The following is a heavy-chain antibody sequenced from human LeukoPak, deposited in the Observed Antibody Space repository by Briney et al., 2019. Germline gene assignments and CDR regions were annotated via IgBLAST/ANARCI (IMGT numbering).Heavy chain of an antibody. CDR1: GFTFSHYA. CDR3: ANVVG. V-gene: IGHV3-23*01. CDR2: ISGTAGYR. Sequence: PGGSLTLSCAASGFTFSHYAMSWVRQPPETGLEWVSSISGTAGYRYYADSVKGRFTISRDNSENTLYLQMNSLRADDTAVYYCANVVGWGQGSLVTVSS. J-gene: IGHJ4*02. D-gene: IGHD2-15*01.